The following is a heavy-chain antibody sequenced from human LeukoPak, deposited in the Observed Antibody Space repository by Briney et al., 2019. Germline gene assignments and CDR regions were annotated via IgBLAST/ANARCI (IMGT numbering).Heavy chain of an antibody. CDR2: ISVYNGNT. V-gene: IGHV1-18*01. CDR3: ARYSSGWYQYNWFDP. Sequence: ASVKVSRKASGYIFTSYGISWVRQAPGQGLEWMGWISVYNGNTNYAQRFQGRVTMTTDTSTSTAYMELRSLRSDDTAVYYCARYSSGWYQYNWFDPWGQGTLVTVSS. J-gene: IGHJ5*02. D-gene: IGHD6-19*01. CDR1: GYIFTSYG.